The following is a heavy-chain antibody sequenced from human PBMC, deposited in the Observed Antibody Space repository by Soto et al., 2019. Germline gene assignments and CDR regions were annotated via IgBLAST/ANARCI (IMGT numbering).Heavy chain of an antibody. CDR2: ISSSSSTI. CDR1: GFTFSSYS. Sequence: GGSLRLSCAASGFTFSSYSMNWVRQAPGKGLEWVSYISSSSSTIYYADSVKGRFTISRDNAKNALYLQMNSLRAEDTAVYYCARFDIVVVVAYSNAFDIWGQGTMVTVSS. CDR3: ARFDIVVVVAYSNAFDI. V-gene: IGHV3-48*01. J-gene: IGHJ3*02. D-gene: IGHD2-15*01.